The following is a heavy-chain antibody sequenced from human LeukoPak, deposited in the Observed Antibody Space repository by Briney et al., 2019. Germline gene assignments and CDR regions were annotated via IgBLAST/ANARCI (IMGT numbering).Heavy chain of an antibody. CDR3: AERSGTNYGFFDS. Sequence: GGSLRLSCAASGFTFSSYGMTWVRQAPGKGLEWVSYISSSSSTIYYADSVKGRFTISRDNAKNSLYLQLNSLRAEDTAVYYCAERSGTNYGFFDSWGQGTLVTVSS. CDR1: GFTFSSYG. CDR2: ISSSSSTI. J-gene: IGHJ4*02. V-gene: IGHV3-48*01. D-gene: IGHD1-26*01.